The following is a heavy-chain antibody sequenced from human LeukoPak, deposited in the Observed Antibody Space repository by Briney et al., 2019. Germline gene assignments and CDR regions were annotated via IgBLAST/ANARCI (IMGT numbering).Heavy chain of an antibody. CDR2: IYSGGST. CDR1: GFTVSSNY. J-gene: IGHJ4*02. Sequence: GGSLRLSCAASGFTVSSNYMSWVRQAPGKGLEWVSLIYSGGSTYYADSVTGRFTISRDNSKNTLYLQMNSLRAEDTAVYYCARSQSWTNPRIDHWGQGTLVTVSS. CDR3: ARSQSWTNPRIDH. V-gene: IGHV3-66*01. D-gene: IGHD3-16*02.